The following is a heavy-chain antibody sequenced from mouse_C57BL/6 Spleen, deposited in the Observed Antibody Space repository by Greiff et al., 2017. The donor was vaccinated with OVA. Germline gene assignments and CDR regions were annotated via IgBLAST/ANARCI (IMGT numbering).Heavy chain of an antibody. D-gene: IGHD2-5*01. CDR2: IDPSDSET. CDR3: ARGYSNYEYFDY. V-gene: IGHV1-52*01. J-gene: IGHJ2*01. Sequence: VKLQQPGAELVRPGSSVKLSCKASGYTFTSYWMHWVKQRPIQGLEWIGNIDPSDSETHYNQKFKDKATLTVDKSSSTAYMQLSSLTSEDSAVYYCARGYSNYEYFDYWGQGTTLTVSS. CDR1: GYTFTSYW.